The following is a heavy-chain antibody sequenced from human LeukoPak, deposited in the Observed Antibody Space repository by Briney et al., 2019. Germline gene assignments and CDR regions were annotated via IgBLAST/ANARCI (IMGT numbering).Heavy chain of an antibody. V-gene: IGHV4-4*07. CDR3: ARVGKYDFWSGHDETRLDY. D-gene: IGHD3-3*01. Sequence: SETLSLTCTVSGGSISSYYWSWIRQPAGKGLEWIGRIYTSGSTNYNPSLKSRVTISVDTSKNQFSLKLSSVTAADTAVYYCARVGKYDFWSGHDETRLDYWGQGSLVTVSS. J-gene: IGHJ4*02. CDR1: GGSISSYY. CDR2: IYTSGST.